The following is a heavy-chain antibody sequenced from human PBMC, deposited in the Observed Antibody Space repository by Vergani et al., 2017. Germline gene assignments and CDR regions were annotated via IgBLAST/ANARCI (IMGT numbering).Heavy chain of an antibody. Sequence: VQLVESGGGVVQPGGSLRLSCAASGFTFSSYWMHWVRQAPGKGLVWVSRINSDGSSTSYADSVKGRFTISRDNAKNTLYLQMNSLRAEDTAVYYCARGLLQCSSTSCYYYWGQGTLVTVSS. CDR3: ARGLLQCSSTSCYYY. V-gene: IGHV3-74*02. CDR1: GFTFSSYW. CDR2: INSDGSST. D-gene: IGHD2-2*01. J-gene: IGHJ4*02.